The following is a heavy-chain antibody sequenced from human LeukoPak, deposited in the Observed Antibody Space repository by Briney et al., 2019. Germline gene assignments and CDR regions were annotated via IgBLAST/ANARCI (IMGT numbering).Heavy chain of an antibody. D-gene: IGHD6-19*01. CDR1: GFTFSSFA. CDR2: IGDSGDNT. CDR3: AKELYRSGWMFDY. Sequence: GGSLRLSCAASGFTFSSFAMTRVRQAPGKGLEWVSTIGDSGDNTYYADSVKGRFTISRDNSKNTLYLQMNSLRAEDTAVYYCAKELYRSGWMFDYWGQGTLVTVSS. V-gene: IGHV3-23*01. J-gene: IGHJ4*02.